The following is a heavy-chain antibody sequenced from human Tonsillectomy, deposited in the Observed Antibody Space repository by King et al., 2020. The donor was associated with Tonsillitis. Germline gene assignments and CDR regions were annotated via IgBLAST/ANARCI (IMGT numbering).Heavy chain of an antibody. Sequence: DVQLVESGGGLVQPGGSLRLSCAASGFTFSGYAMSWVRQAPGKGLEWVSTISGSGGITYYADSVKGRFTISRDNSKNTGYLQMNSLRAEDTALYFCAKDGQREGYCGGDCFSNYWGQGTLVTVSS. J-gene: IGHJ4*02. CDR1: GFTFSGYA. CDR3: AKDGQREGYCGGDCFSNY. D-gene: IGHD2-21*02. V-gene: IGHV3-23*04. CDR2: ISGSGGIT.